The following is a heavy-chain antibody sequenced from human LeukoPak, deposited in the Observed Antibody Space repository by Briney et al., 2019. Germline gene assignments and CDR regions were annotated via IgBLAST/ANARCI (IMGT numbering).Heavy chain of an antibody. V-gene: IGHV4-39*01. J-gene: IGHJ5*02. CDR3: ARHVTRGYSYVGQNWFDP. Sequence: SETLSLTCSVSGGSISDISYYWGWIRQPPGRGLEWIGSVYKSGSTHYNPSLKSRVTMSVDTSKNQFSLKLSSVTAADTAVYYCARHVTRGYSYVGQNWFDPWGKGTLVTVSS. CDR1: GGSISDISYY. D-gene: IGHD5-18*01. CDR2: VYKSGST.